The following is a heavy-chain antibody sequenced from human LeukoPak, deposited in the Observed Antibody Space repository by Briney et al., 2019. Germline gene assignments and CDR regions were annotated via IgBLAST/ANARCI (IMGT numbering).Heavy chain of an antibody. J-gene: IGHJ4*02. Sequence: PGGSLRLSCAASGFTFSNYAMHWVRQAPGKGLEWVAFIRYDGSNKYYADSVKGRFTISRDNSKNTLYLQMNSLRAEDTAVYYCAKAGGAVAGTFDYWGQGTLVTVSS. V-gene: IGHV3-30*02. CDR2: IRYDGSNK. CDR3: AKAGGAVAGTFDY. D-gene: IGHD6-19*01. CDR1: GFTFSNYA.